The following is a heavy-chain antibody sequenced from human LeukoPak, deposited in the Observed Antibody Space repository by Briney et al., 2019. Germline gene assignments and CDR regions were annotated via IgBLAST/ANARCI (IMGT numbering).Heavy chain of an antibody. J-gene: IGHJ4*02. Sequence: PGGSLRLSCAASGFTFSSYEMNWVRQAPGKGLEWVSYISSGGSSIYYADSVKGRFTISRDNAKNSLYLQMNSLRDEDTAVYYCARDLWADYYDSSGKAYWGQGTLVTVSS. V-gene: IGHV3-48*03. CDR3: ARDLWADYYDSSGKAY. D-gene: IGHD3-22*01. CDR2: ISSGGSSI. CDR1: GFTFSSYE.